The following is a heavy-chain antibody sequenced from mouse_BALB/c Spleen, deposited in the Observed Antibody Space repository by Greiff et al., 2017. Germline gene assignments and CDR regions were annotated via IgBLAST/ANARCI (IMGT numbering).Heavy chain of an antibody. CDR2: INPSNGRT. CDR1: GYTFTSYW. Sequence: QVQLKQPGAELVKPGASVKLSCKASGYTFTSYWMHWVKQRPGQGLEWIGEINPSNGRTNYNEKFKSKATLTVDKSSSTAYMQLSSLTSEDSAVYYCARDRYLDYWGQGTTLTVSA. V-gene: IGHV1S81*02. J-gene: IGHJ2*01. D-gene: IGHD2-14*01. CDR3: ARDRYLDY.